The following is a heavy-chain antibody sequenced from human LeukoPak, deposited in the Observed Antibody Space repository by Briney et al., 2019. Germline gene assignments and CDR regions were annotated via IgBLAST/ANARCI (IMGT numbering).Heavy chain of an antibody. V-gene: IGHV3-66*01. D-gene: IGHD5-24*01. CDR3: ARDNLREGYNYGDY. CDR1: GFTFSAQS. Sequence: PGGSLRLSGAASGFTFSAQSMNCVRQAPGKGLEWVSVIYSGGSTYYADSVKGRCTISRDNSKNTLYLQMNSLRAEDTAVYYCARDNLREGYNYGDYWGQGTLVTVSS. CDR2: IYSGGST. J-gene: IGHJ4*02.